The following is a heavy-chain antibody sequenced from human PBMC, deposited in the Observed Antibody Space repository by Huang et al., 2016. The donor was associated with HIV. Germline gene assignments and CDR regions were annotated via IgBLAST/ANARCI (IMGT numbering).Heavy chain of an antibody. D-gene: IGHD3-10*02. CDR1: GYIFTVHY. CDR3: AREGLLMSRHFDL. CDR2: IDPSGGST. Sequence: QVQLVQSGAEVKKPGASVNVSCKASGYIFTVHYMHWVRQAPGQGLEWMGIIDPSGGSTNYGQKFQGRVTMTRDTSTSTVYMELSSLRSEDTAVYYCAREGLLMSRHFDLWGRGTLVTVSS. V-gene: IGHV1-46*03. J-gene: IGHJ2*01.